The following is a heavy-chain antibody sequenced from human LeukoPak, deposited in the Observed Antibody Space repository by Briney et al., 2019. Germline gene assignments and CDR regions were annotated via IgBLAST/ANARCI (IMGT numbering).Heavy chain of an antibody. J-gene: IGHJ4*02. CDR3: ARTYLTMSGSPREYFDY. Sequence: SVKVSCKASGGTFSSYAISWVRQAPGQGLEWMGGIIPIFGTANYAQKFQGRVTITADESTSTAYMELSNLRSEDTAVYYCARTYLTMSGSPREYFDYWGQGTLVTVSS. D-gene: IGHD3-10*01. CDR2: IIPIFGTA. CDR1: GGTFSSYA. V-gene: IGHV1-69*13.